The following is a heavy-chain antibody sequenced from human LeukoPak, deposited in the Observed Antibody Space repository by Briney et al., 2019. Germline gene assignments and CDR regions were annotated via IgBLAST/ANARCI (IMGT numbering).Heavy chain of an antibody. D-gene: IGHD4-17*01. Sequence: GGSLRLSCAASGFTFSNAWMSWVRQAPGKGLEWVGRIKSKTDGGTTDYAAPVKGRFTISRDDSKNTLYLQMNSLKTEDTAVYYCTTATLGDYGDYVLHFDYWGQGTLVTVSS. J-gene: IGHJ4*02. CDR2: IKSKTDGGTT. V-gene: IGHV3-15*01. CDR1: GFTFSNAW. CDR3: TTATLGDYGDYVLHFDY.